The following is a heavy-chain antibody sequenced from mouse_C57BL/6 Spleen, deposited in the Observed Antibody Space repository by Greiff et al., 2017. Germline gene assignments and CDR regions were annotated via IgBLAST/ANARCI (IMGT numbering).Heavy chain of an antibody. CDR2: IHPNSGST. Sequence: QVQLQQPGAELVKPGASVKLSCKASGYTFTSYWMHWVKQRPGQGLEWIGMIHPNSGSTNYNEKFKSKATLTVDKSSSTAYMQLRSLTSEDSAVYYCARSYSYYFDYWGQGTTLTVSS. CDR1: GYTFTSYW. CDR3: ARSYSYYFDY. D-gene: IGHD1-1*01. V-gene: IGHV1-64*01. J-gene: IGHJ2*01.